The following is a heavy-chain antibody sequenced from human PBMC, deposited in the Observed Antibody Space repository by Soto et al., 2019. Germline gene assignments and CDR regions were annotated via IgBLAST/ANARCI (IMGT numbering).Heavy chain of an antibody. V-gene: IGHV3-23*01. CDR2: ISGTDGST. Sequence: VQLLESGGGLVQPGGSLRLSCVASGFTFSSYAMSWVRQAPGKGLEWVSRISGTDGSTYYADSVKGRFSISRDNSKNTLFLQMNSLRADDAAVYYCAKGQTGTTQPGFDYWGQGTLVTVSS. CDR1: GFTFSSYA. D-gene: IGHD1-1*01. J-gene: IGHJ4*02. CDR3: AKGQTGTTQPGFDY.